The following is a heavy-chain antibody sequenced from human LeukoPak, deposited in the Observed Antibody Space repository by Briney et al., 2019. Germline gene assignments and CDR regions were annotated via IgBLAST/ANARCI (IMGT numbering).Heavy chain of an antibody. V-gene: IGHV3-33*06. D-gene: IGHD3-10*01. J-gene: IGHJ3*02. CDR3: AKGSITYYYGSGRGAFDI. Sequence: GGSLRLSCAASGFTFSSYGMHWVRQAPGKGLEWVAVIWYDGSNKYYADSVKGRLTISRDNSKNTLYLQMNSLRAEDTAVYYCAKGSITYYYGSGRGAFDIWGQGTMVTVSS. CDR1: GFTFSSYG. CDR2: IWYDGSNK.